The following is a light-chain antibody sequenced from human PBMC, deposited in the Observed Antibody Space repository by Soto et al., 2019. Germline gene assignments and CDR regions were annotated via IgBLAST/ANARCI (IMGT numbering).Light chain of an antibody. J-gene: IGKJ5*01. CDR3: MQVTHCPPIT. CDR2: RVS. CDR1: QSLVHSDCYTY. Sequence: EVVLTQSPPSLPVPLGQPASMSCRSGQSLVHSDCYTYLRWCHQRPGRSPRRLIYRVSNRDSRVTDRIRGSGSGTNLTLRIAGVADEDAGLYCCMQVTHCPPITFGQGTRLQSK. V-gene: IGKV2-30*02.